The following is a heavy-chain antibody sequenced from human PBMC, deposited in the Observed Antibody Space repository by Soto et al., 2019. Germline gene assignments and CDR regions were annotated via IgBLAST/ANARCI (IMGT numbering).Heavy chain of an antibody. V-gene: IGHV3-23*01. CDR1: GFTFNNYA. D-gene: IGHD3-10*01. Sequence: EVQLLESGGGLVQPGGSLRLSCAASGFTFNNYAMSWVRRAPGKGLEWVSTVGWSGSSTYYEDSVKGRFTISRDNSKNTLYLQMGSLRAEDTAVYYSAKKYHYDSGTYLYHFDYWGQGTLVIVSS. CDR2: VGWSGSST. J-gene: IGHJ4*02. CDR3: AKKYHYDSGTYLYHFDY.